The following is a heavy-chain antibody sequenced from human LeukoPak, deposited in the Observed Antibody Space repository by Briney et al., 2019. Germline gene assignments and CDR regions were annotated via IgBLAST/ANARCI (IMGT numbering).Heavy chain of an antibody. J-gene: IGHJ3*02. CDR3: ARDIAEWYYYDSSGNAFDI. D-gene: IGHD3-22*01. CDR1: GYTFTSYG. CDR2: ISAYNGNT. Sequence: ASVKVSCKASGYTFTSYGISWVRQAPGQGLECMGWISAYNGNTNYAQKLQGRVTMTTDTSTSTAYMELRSLRSDDTAVYYCARDIAEWYYYDSSGNAFDIWGQGTMVTVSS. V-gene: IGHV1-18*01.